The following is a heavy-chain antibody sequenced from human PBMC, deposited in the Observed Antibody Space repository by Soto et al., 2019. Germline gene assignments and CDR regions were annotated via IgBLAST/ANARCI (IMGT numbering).Heavy chain of an antibody. CDR3: ARPEYCSGGSCYDFDY. V-gene: IGHV1-2*02. CDR2: INPNSGGT. D-gene: IGHD2-15*01. CDR1: GYTFTGYY. Sequence: GASVKVSCKASGYTFTGYYMHWVRQAPGQGLEWMGWINPNSGGTNYAQKFQGRVTMTRDMSISTAYMELSRLRSDDTAVYYCARPEYCSGGSCYDFDYWGQGTLVTVSS. J-gene: IGHJ4*02.